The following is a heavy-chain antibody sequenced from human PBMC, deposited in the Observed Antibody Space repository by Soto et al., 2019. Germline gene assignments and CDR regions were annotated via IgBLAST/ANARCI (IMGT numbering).Heavy chain of an antibody. Sequence: GGSLRLSCAASGFTFSSYGMHWVRQAPGKGLEWVAVIWYDGSNKYYADSVKGRFTISRDNSKNTLYLQMNSLRAEDTAVYYCARVISTSEYSSSDWFDPWGQGTLVTVSS. V-gene: IGHV3-33*01. D-gene: IGHD6-6*01. J-gene: IGHJ5*02. CDR1: GFTFSSYG. CDR2: IWYDGSNK. CDR3: ARVISTSEYSSSDWFDP.